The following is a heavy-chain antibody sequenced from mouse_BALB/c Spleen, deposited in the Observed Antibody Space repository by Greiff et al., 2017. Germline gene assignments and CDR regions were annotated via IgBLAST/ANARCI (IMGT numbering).Heavy chain of an antibody. CDR2: IDPETGGT. V-gene: IGHV1-15*01. J-gene: IGHJ4*01. D-gene: IGHD4-1*01. CDR3: TRPAGTYAMDY. Sequence: LVESGAELVRPGASVTLSCKASGYTFTDYEMHWVKQTPVHGLEWIGAIDPETGGTAYNQKFKGKATLTADKSSSTAYMELRSLTSEDSAVYYCTRPAGTYAMDYWGQGTSVTVSS. CDR1: GYTFTDYE.